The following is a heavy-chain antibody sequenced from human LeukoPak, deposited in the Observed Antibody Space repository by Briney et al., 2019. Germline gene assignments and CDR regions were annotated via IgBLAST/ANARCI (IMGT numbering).Heavy chain of an antibody. Sequence: GGSLRLSCAASGFTFSNYWMGWVRQAPGKGLEWVANIKYGGSEKYYVDSVKGRFTISRDNAKNSLYLLMNSLRAEDTAVYYCARVGGVERDYWGQGTLVTVSS. CDR3: ARVGGVERDY. D-gene: IGHD3-3*01. J-gene: IGHJ4*02. CDR2: IKYGGSEK. CDR1: GFTFSNYW. V-gene: IGHV3-7*01.